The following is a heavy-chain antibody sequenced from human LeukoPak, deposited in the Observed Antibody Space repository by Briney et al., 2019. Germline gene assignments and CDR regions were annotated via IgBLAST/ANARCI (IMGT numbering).Heavy chain of an antibody. J-gene: IGHJ4*02. V-gene: IGHV3-66*01. D-gene: IGHD3-10*01. CDR2: IYSGGST. Sequence: GGSLRLSCAASGFTVSSNYMSWVRQAPGKGLEWVSVIYSGGSTYYADSVKGRFTISRDNSKNMLYLQMNSLRAEDTAVYYCARDPLSPMVRGGDDYWGQGTLVTVSS. CDR1: GFTVSSNY. CDR3: ARDPLSPMVRGGDDY.